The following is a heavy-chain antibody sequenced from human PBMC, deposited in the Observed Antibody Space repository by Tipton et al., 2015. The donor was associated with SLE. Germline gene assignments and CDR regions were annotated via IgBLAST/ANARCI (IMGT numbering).Heavy chain of an antibody. V-gene: IGHV4-39*01. Sequence: TLSLTCTVSGGSISSSSYYWGWIRQPPGKGLEWIRSIYYSGSTYYNPSLKSRVTISVDTSKNQFSLKLSSVTAADTAMYYCARSYYYDSSAYSLSFDPWGQGTLVTVSS. D-gene: IGHD3-22*01. CDR2: IYYSGST. J-gene: IGHJ5*02. CDR1: GGSISSSSYY. CDR3: ARSYYYDSSAYSLSFDP.